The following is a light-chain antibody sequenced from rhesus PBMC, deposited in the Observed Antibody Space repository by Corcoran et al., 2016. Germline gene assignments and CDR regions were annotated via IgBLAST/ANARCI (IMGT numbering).Light chain of an antibody. CDR2: SAY. CDR3: QQYNDLVT. CDR1: ESVGSY. J-gene: IGKJ3*01. Sequence: EIVMTQSPATLSLSPGETATLSCRASESVGSYLAWYQQKPGQVPKLLVHSAYFRATGIPDRFSGSGSRTEFTLTISSLEPEDVGVYHCQQYNDLVTFGPGTKLDIK. V-gene: IGKV3-40*03.